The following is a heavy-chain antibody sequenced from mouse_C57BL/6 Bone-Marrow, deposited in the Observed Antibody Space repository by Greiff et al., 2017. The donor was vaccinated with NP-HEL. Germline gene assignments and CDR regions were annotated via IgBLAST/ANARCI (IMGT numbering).Heavy chain of an antibody. CDR2: LYPGDGDT. D-gene: IGHD1-1*01. Sequence: QVQLQQSGPELVKPGASVKISCKASGYAFSSSWMNWVKQRPGTGLEWIGRLYPGDGDTNYNGKFKGKATLTADKSSSTAYMQRSSLTSEDSAVYFCARRLITTVVARDYWGKGTTLTVSS. V-gene: IGHV1-82*01. J-gene: IGHJ2*01. CDR1: GYAFSSSW. CDR3: ARRLITTVVARDY.